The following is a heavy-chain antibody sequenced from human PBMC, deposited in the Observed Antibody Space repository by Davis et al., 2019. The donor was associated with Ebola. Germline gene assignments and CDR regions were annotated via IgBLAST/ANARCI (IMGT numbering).Heavy chain of an antibody. D-gene: IGHD2-15*01. Sequence: MPSETLSLTCAVYGGSFSGYYWRWIRQPPGKGLEWIGEINHTGSTNYNPSLKSRVTISVDTSKNQFSLKLSSVTAADTAVYSCARQKCGGGSCYGRRYYYYGMDVWGQGTTVTVSS. J-gene: IGHJ6*02. CDR1: GGSFSGYY. CDR3: ARQKCGGGSCYGRRYYYYGMDV. CDR2: INHTGST. V-gene: IGHV4-34*01.